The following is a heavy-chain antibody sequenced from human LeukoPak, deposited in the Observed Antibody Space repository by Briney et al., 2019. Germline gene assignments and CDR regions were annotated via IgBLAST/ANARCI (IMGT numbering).Heavy chain of an antibody. CDR1: GFTFRSYA. CDR3: ARCSSTWDYYFDY. J-gene: IGHJ4*02. V-gene: IGHV3-30-3*01. D-gene: IGHD6-13*01. Sequence: GGSLRLSCAASGFTFRSYAMHWVRQAPGKGLERVAVISHDGNNKYYADSVKGRFTISRDNSKNTLDLQMNTLRAEDTAIYYCARCSSTWDYYFDYWGQGTLVTVSS. CDR2: ISHDGNNK.